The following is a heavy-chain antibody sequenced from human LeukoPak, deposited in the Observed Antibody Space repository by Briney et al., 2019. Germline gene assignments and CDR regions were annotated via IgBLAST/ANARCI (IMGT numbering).Heavy chain of an antibody. V-gene: IGHV4-31*03. CDR3: ASEFSGSWYYFDY. D-gene: IGHD1-26*01. J-gene: IGHJ4*02. CDR1: GRSISTNGYY. CDR2: IYYSGST. Sequence: SQTLSLTCTVSGRSISTNGYYWSWLRQHPGKGLEWIGYIYYSGSTYYNPSLNSRLTISVATSNNPFSLKLSSVTAADTAVYYCASEFSGSWYYFDYWGQGTLVTVSS.